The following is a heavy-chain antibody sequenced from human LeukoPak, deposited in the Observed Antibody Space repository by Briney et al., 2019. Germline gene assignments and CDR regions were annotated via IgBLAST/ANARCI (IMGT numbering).Heavy chain of an antibody. CDR1: GFTFSSYW. CDR3: ASDRVNYGLDV. CDR2: IKNDGSET. V-gene: IGHV3-74*01. Sequence: GGSLRLSCAASGFTFSSYWMHWVRQVPGKGLGWVSRIKNDGSETNYADSVKGRFTISRDNAQNTLYLQMSSLRVDDTAVYYCASDRVNYGLDVWGQGTTVSVSS. J-gene: IGHJ6*02.